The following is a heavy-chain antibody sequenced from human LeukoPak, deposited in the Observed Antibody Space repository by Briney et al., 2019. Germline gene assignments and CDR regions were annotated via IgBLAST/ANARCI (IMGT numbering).Heavy chain of an antibody. Sequence: GASVKVSCKASGYTLSSYGISWVRQAPGQGLEWMGWINPNSGGTNYAQKFQGRVTMTRDTSISTAYMELSRLRSDDTAVYYCARSAIVVVPAAMRRVGNYYYGMDVWGQGTTVTVSS. V-gene: IGHV1-2*02. CDR3: ARSAIVVVPAAMRRVGNYYYGMDV. J-gene: IGHJ6*02. CDR1: GYTLSSYG. D-gene: IGHD2-2*01. CDR2: INPNSGGT.